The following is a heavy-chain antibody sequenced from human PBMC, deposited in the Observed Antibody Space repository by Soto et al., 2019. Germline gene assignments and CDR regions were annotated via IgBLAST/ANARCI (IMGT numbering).Heavy chain of an antibody. CDR2: IWYRGRDI. J-gene: IGHJ4*02. CDR3: ARDQGGQSGNFIFDN. D-gene: IGHD1-26*01. Sequence: GGSLRLSWAASGFTFSDYVMHGVRQAPGKGLEGVAVIWYRGRDIFYADSVKGRFTISRDNSKTTLYLQLNSLRAEDTAVYYCARDQGGQSGNFIFDNWGQGTLVNVSS. CDR1: GFTFSDYV. V-gene: IGHV3-33*01.